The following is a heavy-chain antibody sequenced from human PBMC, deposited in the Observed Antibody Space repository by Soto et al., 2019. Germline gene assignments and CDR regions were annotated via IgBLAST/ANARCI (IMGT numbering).Heavy chain of an antibody. D-gene: IGHD2-15*01. CDR3: ASTGYCSGGSCLGNFDY. V-gene: IGHV3-23*01. Sequence: EVQLLESGGGLVQPGGSLRLSCAASGFTFSSYAMSWVRQAPGKGLEWVSAISGSGGSTYYADSVKGRFTISRDNSKNTLYLQMNSLRAEDTAVYYCASTGYCSGGSCLGNFDYWGQGTLVTVSS. CDR1: GFTFSSYA. J-gene: IGHJ4*02. CDR2: ISGSGGST.